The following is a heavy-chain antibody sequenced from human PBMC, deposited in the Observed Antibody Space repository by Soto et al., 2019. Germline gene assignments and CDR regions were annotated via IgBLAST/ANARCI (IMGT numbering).Heavy chain of an antibody. J-gene: IGHJ4*02. Sequence: SGPTLVNPTQTLTLTCTFSGFSLSTSGVAVGWIRQPPGKALDWLALIYWDDDKRYRPSLRSRLTITKDTSKNQVVLTMTNMGPVDTATYYCAHRKQHLVRGLFFDYWGQGTLVTVSS. CDR1: GFSLSTSGVA. V-gene: IGHV2-5*02. CDR2: IYWDDDK. D-gene: IGHD3-10*01. CDR3: AHRKQHLVRGLFFDY.